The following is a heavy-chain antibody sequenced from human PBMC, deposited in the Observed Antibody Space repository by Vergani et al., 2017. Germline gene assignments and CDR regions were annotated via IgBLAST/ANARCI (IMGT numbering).Heavy chain of an antibody. CDR3: AGDSRYCSSTSCYVGRDWFDP. D-gene: IGHD2-2*01. CDR1: GGTFSSYA. J-gene: IGHJ5*02. Sequence: QVQLVQSGAEVKKPGSSVKVSCKASGGTFSSYAISWVRQAPEQGLEWMGRIIPIFGTANYAQKFQGRVTITADESTSTAYMELSSLRSEDTAVYYCAGDSRYCSSTSCYVGRDWFDPWGQGTLVTVSS. CDR2: IIPIFGTA. V-gene: IGHV1-69*13.